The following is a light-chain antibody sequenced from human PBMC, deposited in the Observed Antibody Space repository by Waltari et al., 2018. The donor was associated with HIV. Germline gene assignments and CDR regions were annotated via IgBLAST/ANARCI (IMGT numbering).Light chain of an antibody. CDR1: SLRSYY. J-gene: IGLJ2*01. CDR3: NSRDNNDNHVV. CDR2: GKN. V-gene: IGLV3-19*01. Sequence: ELTQDPAVSVALGQTVRITCQGDSLRSYYASWYQQKPGQAPVLVIYGKNNRPSGIPDRFSGSSSGNTASLTITGAQAEDEADYYCNSRDNNDNHVVFGGGTKVTVL.